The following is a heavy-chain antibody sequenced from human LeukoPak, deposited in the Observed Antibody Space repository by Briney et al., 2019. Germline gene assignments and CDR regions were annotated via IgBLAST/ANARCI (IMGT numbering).Heavy chain of an antibody. CDR3: AKGLTWDSTSCSD. V-gene: IGHV3-23*01. CDR1: GFTFSGYA. J-gene: IGHJ4*02. D-gene: IGHD2-2*01. CDR2: IVGSGGNM. Sequence: GGSLRLSCAASGFTFSGYAMGWVRQAPGKGLEWVSAIVGSGGNMYYADSVKGRFTISRDNFKSTLYLQMNSLRAEDTAVYYCAKGLTWDSTSCSDWGQGTLVTVSS.